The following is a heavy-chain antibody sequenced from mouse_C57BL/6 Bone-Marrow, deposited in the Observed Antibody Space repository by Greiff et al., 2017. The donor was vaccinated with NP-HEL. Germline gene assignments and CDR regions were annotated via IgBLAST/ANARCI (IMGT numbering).Heavy chain of an antibody. Sequence: EVQLVESGGGLVKPGGSLKLSCAASGFTFSSYTMSWVRQTPEQRLEWVATISGGGGNTYYPDSVKGRFTISRDNAKNTLYLQLSSLRSEDPALYFYEREGEAPLDYWGRGTTLTLSA. CDR2: ISGGGGNT. CDR3: EREGEAPLDY. CDR1: GFTFSSYT. J-gene: IGHJ2*01. V-gene: IGHV5-9*01.